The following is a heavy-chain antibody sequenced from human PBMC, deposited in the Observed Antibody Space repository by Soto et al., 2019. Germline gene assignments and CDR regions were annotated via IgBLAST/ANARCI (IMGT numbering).Heavy chain of an antibody. CDR2: IYYSGST. D-gene: IGHD1-26*01. CDR1: GGSISSYY. Sequence: SETLSLTCTVSGGSISSYYWSWIRQPPGKGLEWIGYIYYSGSTNYNPSLKSRVTISVDTAKNQFSLKLSAVSAADTAVYYCARPKWELLDYWGQGPLVTAPQ. CDR3: ARPKWELLDY. J-gene: IGHJ4*02. V-gene: IGHV4-59*08.